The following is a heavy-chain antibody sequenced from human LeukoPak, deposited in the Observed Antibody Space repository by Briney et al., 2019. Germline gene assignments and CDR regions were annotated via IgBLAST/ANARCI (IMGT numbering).Heavy chain of an antibody. CDR1: GFTLSSYS. J-gene: IGHJ5*02. Sequence: GGSLRLSCAASGFTLSSYSMKWVRQAPGRGLEWVTSISSSSSYIYYAASLKGRFTISRDNAKNSLYLQMNSLRAEDTAVYYCARDGTMVRGVTWFDPWGQGTLVTVSS. D-gene: IGHD3-10*01. CDR2: ISSSSSYI. CDR3: ARDGTMVRGVTWFDP. V-gene: IGHV3-21*01.